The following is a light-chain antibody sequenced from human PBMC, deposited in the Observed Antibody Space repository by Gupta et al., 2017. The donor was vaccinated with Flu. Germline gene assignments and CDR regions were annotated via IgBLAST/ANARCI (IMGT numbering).Light chain of an antibody. CDR2: GAS. CDR3: HQEGISLYT. Sequence: GTLSLSPGERATRSCRASQSVNNNLLTWYQQKPGQAPRLLIYGASSRATGISDRFSGSGSGTDFTLTIRRREPEDFAVYYCHQEGISLYTFGQGTKLEIK. CDR1: QSVNNNL. J-gene: IGKJ2*01. V-gene: IGKV3-20*01.